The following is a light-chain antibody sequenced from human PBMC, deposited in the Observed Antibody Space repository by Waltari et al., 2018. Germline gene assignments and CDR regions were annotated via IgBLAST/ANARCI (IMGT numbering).Light chain of an antibody. V-gene: IGKV3-20*01. CDR3: QKYGRLPAT. CDR2: DAS. J-gene: IGKJ1*01. Sequence: EIVLTQSPGTLSLSPGERATLSCRASQSVSRTLAWYKQKPGQAPRLLIYDASTRATGIADRVSGSGSGTDFSLTISRLEPEDFAVYYCQKYGRLPATFGQGTKVEIK. CDR1: QSVSRT.